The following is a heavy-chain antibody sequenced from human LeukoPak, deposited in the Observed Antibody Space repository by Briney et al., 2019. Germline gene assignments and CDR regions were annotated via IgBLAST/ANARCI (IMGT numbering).Heavy chain of an antibody. CDR3: AREPISSGTFYPRSDL. V-gene: IGHV1-18*04. D-gene: IGHD3-10*01. J-gene: IGHJ4*02. CDR2: FSAYNSNT. CDR1: GYTFTNYA. Sequence: ASVKVSCKASGYTFTNYAVSWVRQAPGQGLEWMGWFSAYNSNTRYTQKLQGRVTMTTDTSTSTAYMELRSLTSDDTAVYYCAREPISSGTFYPRSDLWGQGTLVTVSS.